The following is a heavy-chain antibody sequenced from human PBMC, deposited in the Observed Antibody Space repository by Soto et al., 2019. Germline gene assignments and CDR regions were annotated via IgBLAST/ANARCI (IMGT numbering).Heavy chain of an antibody. J-gene: IGHJ6*02. CDR3: AKDLYYYDSSGYYVTYYYYGIDV. V-gene: IGHV3-30*18. Sequence: GGSLRLSCAASGFTFSSYGMHWVRQAPGKGLEWVAVISYDGSNKYYADSVKGRFTISRDNSKNTLYLQMNSLRAEDTAVYYCAKDLYYYDSSGYYVTYYYYGIDVWGQGTTVTVSS. D-gene: IGHD3-22*01. CDR2: ISYDGSNK. CDR1: GFTFSSYG.